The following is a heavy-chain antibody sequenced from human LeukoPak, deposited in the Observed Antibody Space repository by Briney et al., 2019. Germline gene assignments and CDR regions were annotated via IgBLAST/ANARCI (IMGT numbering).Heavy chain of an antibody. CDR1: GYSLSSGYY. CDR3: ARVPPGVVRGNDAFDI. Sequence: SETLSLTCTVSGYSLSSGYYWGWIRQPPGKGLEWIGSISHSGSTYYNPSLKSRVTISVDTSKKRFSLKLSSVTAADTAVYYCARVPPGVVRGNDAFDIWGQGTMVTVSS. D-gene: IGHD3-16*01. CDR2: ISHSGST. J-gene: IGHJ3*02. V-gene: IGHV4-38-2*02.